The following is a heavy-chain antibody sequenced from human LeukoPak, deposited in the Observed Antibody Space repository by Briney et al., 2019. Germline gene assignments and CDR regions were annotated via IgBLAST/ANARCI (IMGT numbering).Heavy chain of an antibody. V-gene: IGHV4-4*09. D-gene: IGHD1-26*01. J-gene: IGHJ4*02. CDR2: IYTSGST. CDR3: ARMYSGTYGGIDN. Sequence: SETLSLTCTVSGGSISSYYWSWIRQPPGKGLEWIGYIYTSGSTNYNPSLKSRVTISVDTSKNQFSLKLSSVTAADTAVYYCARMYSGTYGGIDNWGQGTLVTVSS. CDR1: GGSISSYY.